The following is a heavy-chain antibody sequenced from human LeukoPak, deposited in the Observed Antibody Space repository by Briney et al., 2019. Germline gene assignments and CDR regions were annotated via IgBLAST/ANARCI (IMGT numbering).Heavy chain of an antibody. J-gene: IGHJ4*02. D-gene: IGHD3-3*01. Sequence: SETLSLTCTVSGGSISSSSYYWGWIRQPPGKGLEWIGSMYYSGSTYYNPSLKSRVTISVDTSKNQFSLKLSSVTAADTAVYYCARQSYYDFWSGGMYYFDYWGQGTLVTVSS. V-gene: IGHV4-39*01. CDR1: GGSISSSSYY. CDR3: ARQSYYDFWSGGMYYFDY. CDR2: MYYSGST.